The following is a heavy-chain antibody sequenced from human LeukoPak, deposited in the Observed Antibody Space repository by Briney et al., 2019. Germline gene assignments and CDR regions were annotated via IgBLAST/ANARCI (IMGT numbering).Heavy chain of an antibody. CDR1: GFTFSSYA. CDR2: ISYDGSNK. CDR3: ARDKGRTSVVVPAAIYP. V-gene: IGHV3-30-3*01. Sequence: PGGSLRLSCAASGFTFSSYAMHWVRQAPGKGLEWVAVISYDGSNKYYADSVKGRFTISRDNSKNTLYLQMNSLRAEDTAVYYCARDKGRTSVVVPAAIYPWGQGTLVTVSS. J-gene: IGHJ5*02. D-gene: IGHD2-2*02.